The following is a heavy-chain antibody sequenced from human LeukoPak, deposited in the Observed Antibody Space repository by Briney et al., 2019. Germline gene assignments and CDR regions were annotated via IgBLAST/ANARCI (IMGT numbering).Heavy chain of an antibody. V-gene: IGHV4-38-2*02. D-gene: IGHD3-10*01. CDR2: IYHSGST. Sequence: SETLSLTCTVSGYSISSGYYWGWIRQPPGKGLEWIGTIYHSGSTYYNPSLKSRLTISVDTSKNQFYLKLSSVTAADTALYYCSRAGSTSYYDYWGQGTLVTVSS. CDR3: SRAGSTSYYDY. CDR1: GYSISSGYY. J-gene: IGHJ4*02.